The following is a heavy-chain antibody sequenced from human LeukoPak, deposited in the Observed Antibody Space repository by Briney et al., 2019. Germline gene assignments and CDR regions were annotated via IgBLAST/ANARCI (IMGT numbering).Heavy chain of an antibody. D-gene: IGHD5-18*01. CDR1: GFTFSSYS. Sequence: GGSLRLSCAASGFTFSSYSMNWVRQAPGKGLAWVSYISSSGITMYYADSVKGRFTISRDNAKNSLYLQMNSLRAEDTAVYYCARDSMGYSYTFGGQGSLVTVSS. J-gene: IGHJ4*02. CDR3: ARDSMGYSYTF. V-gene: IGHV3-48*04. CDR2: ISSSGITM.